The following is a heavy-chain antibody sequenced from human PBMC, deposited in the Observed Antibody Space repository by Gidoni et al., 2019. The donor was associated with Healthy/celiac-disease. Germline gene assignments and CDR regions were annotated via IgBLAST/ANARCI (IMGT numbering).Heavy chain of an antibody. D-gene: IGHD2-21*01. CDR3: ARDSPTDIPYFDH. CDR1: GFTFSSYG. CDR2: IWYDGSNK. J-gene: IGHJ4*02. V-gene: IGHV3-33*01. Sequence: QVQLVESGGGVVQPGRSLRLSCAASGFTFSSYGMHWVRQAPGKGLEWVAVIWYDGSNKYYADSVKGRFTISRDNSKNTLYLQMNSLRAEDTAVYYCARDSPTDIPYFDHWGQGTLVTVSS.